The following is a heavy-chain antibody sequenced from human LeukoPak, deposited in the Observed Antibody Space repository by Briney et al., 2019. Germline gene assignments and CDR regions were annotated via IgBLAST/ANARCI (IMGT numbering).Heavy chain of an antibody. J-gene: IGHJ4*02. CDR3: AKSEDCSSTSCYLPAYYFDY. V-gene: IGHV3-23*01. D-gene: IGHD2-2*01. CDR1: GFTFSSYA. Sequence: GGSLRLSCAASGFTFSSYAMSWVRQAPGKGLEWVSAISGSGGSTYYADSVKGRFTISRDNSKNTLYLQMNSLRAEDTAVYYCAKSEDCSSTSCYLPAYYFDYWGQGTLVTVSS. CDR2: ISGSGGST.